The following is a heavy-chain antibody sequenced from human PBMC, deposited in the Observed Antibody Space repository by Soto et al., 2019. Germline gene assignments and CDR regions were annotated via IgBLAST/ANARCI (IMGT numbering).Heavy chain of an antibody. Sequence: ASVKVSCKASGYSFTANSMHWVRQAPGEGLEWMGWINPNNGGTNYAQKFQGRVTITTDKSTSTAYMELSSLRSEDTAVYYCARAGTAMVPYGMDVWGQGTTVTVSS. CDR3: ARAGTAMVPYGMDV. J-gene: IGHJ6*02. D-gene: IGHD5-18*01. CDR1: GYSFTANS. V-gene: IGHV1-2*02. CDR2: INPNNGGT.